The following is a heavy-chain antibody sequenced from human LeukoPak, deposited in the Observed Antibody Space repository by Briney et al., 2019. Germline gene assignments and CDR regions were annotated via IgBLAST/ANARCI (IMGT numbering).Heavy chain of an antibody. CDR2: ISVYAGGT. CDR3: AGDSYYDSGAGFDY. D-gene: IGHD3-22*01. Sequence: PGGSLRLSCTASGFTFSNYAMTWVRQAPGKGLEWVSSISVYAGGTFYADSVTGRFTVSRDNSRNTLYLQMNSLRADDTAVYYCAGDSYYDSGAGFDYWGQGTLVTVSS. J-gene: IGHJ4*02. V-gene: IGHV3-23*01. CDR1: GFTFSNYA.